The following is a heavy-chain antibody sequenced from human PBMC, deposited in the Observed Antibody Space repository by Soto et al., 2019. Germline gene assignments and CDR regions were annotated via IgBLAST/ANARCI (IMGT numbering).Heavy chain of an antibody. V-gene: IGHV3-23*04. CDR2: IRASGTTT. J-gene: IGHJ3*01. CDR3: AKDYKASGTDGGVAADAFGF. Sequence: EVQLVNSGGGLVQPGGSLRLSCVASGFTFSNYAMSWVRQAPGKGLEWVSVIRASGTTTYYTESVNGRFIISRDNSKYTLYLQVSTLRAEDTAIYYLAKDYKASGTDGGVAADAFGFWGEGATVSVAS. D-gene: IGHD3-10*01. CDR1: GFTFSNYA.